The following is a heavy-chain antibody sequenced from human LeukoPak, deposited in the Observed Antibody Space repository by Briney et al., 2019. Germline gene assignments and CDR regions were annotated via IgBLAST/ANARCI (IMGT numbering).Heavy chain of an antibody. Sequence: GGSLRLSCAASGFTFDDYAMHWVRQTPGKGLEWVSLVRGDGGKTHYADSVKGRFTISRDNSKNSLYLEMNSLKTDDTALYYCAKEMRSRLTLPITIDYWGQGALVTVSS. CDR3: AKEMRSRLTLPITIDY. D-gene: IGHD3-10*01. V-gene: IGHV3-43*02. J-gene: IGHJ4*02. CDR2: VRGDGGKT. CDR1: GFTFDDYA.